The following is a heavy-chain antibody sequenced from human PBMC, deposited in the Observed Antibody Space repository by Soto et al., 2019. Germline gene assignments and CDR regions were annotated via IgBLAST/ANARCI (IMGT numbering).Heavy chain of an antibody. Sequence: QVQLLQSGAEMKKPGASVKVSCKASGYTFTNYGISWVRQAPGQGLEWMGWINAYNGDTKYAQKLQGRVTMTADSSTSTADMELRSMRSADTPMYYFAMDREGATTRRAFAIWGQGKMVTVSS. CDR3: AMDREGATTRRAFAI. V-gene: IGHV1-18*01. CDR1: GYTFTNYG. CDR2: INAYNGDT. D-gene: IGHD1-26*01. J-gene: IGHJ3*02.